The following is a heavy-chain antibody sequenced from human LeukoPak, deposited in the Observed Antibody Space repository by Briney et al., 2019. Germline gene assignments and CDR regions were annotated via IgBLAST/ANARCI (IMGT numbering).Heavy chain of an antibody. CDR3: ARYSGSYSGFDY. J-gene: IGHJ4*02. D-gene: IGHD1-26*01. Sequence: SETLSLTCTVSGGSISSYHWNWIRQPPGKGLEWIGYIYYSGSINYNPSLKSRVTISVDTSKNQFSLKLRSVTAADTAVYYCARYSGSYSGFDYWGQGTLVTVSS. CDR2: IYYSGSI. CDR1: GGSISSYH. V-gene: IGHV4-59*08.